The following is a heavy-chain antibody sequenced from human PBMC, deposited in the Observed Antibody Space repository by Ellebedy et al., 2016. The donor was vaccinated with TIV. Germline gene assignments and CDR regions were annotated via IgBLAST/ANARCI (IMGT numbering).Heavy chain of an antibody. CDR2: ISYDGSNK. V-gene: IGHV3-30-3*01. CDR1: GFTFSSYA. CDR3: ARDDYGDSDAFDI. J-gene: IGHJ3*02. Sequence: GESLKISXAASGFTFSSYAMHWVRQAPGKGLEWVAVISYDGSNKYYADSVKGRFTISRDNSKNTLYLQMNSLRAEDTAVYYCARDDYGDSDAFDIWGQGTMVTVSS. D-gene: IGHD4-17*01.